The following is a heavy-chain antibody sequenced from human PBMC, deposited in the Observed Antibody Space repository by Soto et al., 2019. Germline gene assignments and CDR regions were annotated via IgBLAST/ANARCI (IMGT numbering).Heavy chain of an antibody. Sequence: QAQLVQSGAEVKKPGSSVKVSCKASGGTFSSYTISWVRQAPGQGLEWMGRIIPILGIANYAQKFQGRVTITADKSTSTAYMELSSLRSEVTAVYYCARSEYYDSSGYASLWGQGTLVTVSS. CDR2: IIPILGIA. D-gene: IGHD3-22*01. V-gene: IGHV1-69*02. J-gene: IGHJ4*02. CDR3: ARSEYYDSSGYASL. CDR1: GGTFSSYT.